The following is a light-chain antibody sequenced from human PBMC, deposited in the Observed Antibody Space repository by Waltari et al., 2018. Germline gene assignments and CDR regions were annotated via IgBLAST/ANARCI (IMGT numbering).Light chain of an antibody. CDR2: DAS. V-gene: IGKV3-15*01. CDR1: HSVKTN. Sequence: EVVMTQSPATLSVSPGERATLSCRASHSVKTNLAWYQQKPGQAPRPVIFDASTRATGIPARFSGSGSGTEFTLTITSLQPEDSAVYYCQQYYSAPYTFGQGTKLEIK. J-gene: IGKJ2*01. CDR3: QQYYSAPYT.